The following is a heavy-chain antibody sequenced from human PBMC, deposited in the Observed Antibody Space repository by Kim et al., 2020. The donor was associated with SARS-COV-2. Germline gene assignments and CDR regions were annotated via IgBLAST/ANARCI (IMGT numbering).Heavy chain of an antibody. J-gene: IGHJ4*02. V-gene: IGHV3-30-3*01. D-gene: IGHD3-9*01. CDR2: ISYDGSNK. Sequence: GGSLRLSCAASGFTFSSYAMHWVRQAPGKGLEWVAVISYDGSNKYYADSVKGRFTISRDNSKNTLYLQMNSLRAEDTAVYYCARGQGYLGYFDWLLSYFDYWGQGTLVTVSS. CDR3: ARGQGYLGYFDWLLSYFDY. CDR1: GFTFSSYA.